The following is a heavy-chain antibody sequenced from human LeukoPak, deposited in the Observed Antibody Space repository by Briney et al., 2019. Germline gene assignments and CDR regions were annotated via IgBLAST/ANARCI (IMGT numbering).Heavy chain of an antibody. CDR1: GGSISSYY. Sequence: PSETLSLTCTVSGGSISSYYWSWIRQPPGKGLEWIGYIYTSGSTNYNPSLKSRVTMSVDTSKNQFSLKLSSVTAADTAVYYCARGLDSSGWYTWFDPWGQGTLVTVSS. V-gene: IGHV4-4*08. D-gene: IGHD6-19*01. CDR3: ARGLDSSGWYTWFDP. CDR2: IYTSGST. J-gene: IGHJ5*02.